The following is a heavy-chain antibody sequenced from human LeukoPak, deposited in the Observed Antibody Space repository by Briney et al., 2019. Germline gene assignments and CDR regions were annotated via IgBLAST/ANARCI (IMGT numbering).Heavy chain of an antibody. V-gene: IGHV3-30-3*01. CDR3: ARVLNYYDSSGYYFSY. CDR1: GFTFSYYT. Sequence: GGSLRLSCAASGFTFSYYTMHWVRQAPGKGLEWVAVISYDGSNEYYADSVKGRFTISRDNSKNTLYLQMNSLRVEDTAVYYCARVLNYYDSSGYYFSYWGQGTLVTVSS. J-gene: IGHJ4*02. D-gene: IGHD3-22*01. CDR2: ISYDGSNE.